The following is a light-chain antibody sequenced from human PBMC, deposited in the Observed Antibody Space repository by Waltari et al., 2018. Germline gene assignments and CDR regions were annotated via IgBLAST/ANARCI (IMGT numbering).Light chain of an antibody. CDR2: WAS. CDR3: HQYYSIPWT. V-gene: IGKV4-1*01. Sequence: IVMTQSPDSLAVFLGERATINCKSSQSVLHSSNNKNYLAWYQQKPGRPTKLLIYWASTREAGVPDRFSGSGSGTDVTLTISSLQAEDVAVYYCHQYYSIPWTFGQGTKVEIK. CDR1: QSVLHSSNNKNY. J-gene: IGKJ1*01.